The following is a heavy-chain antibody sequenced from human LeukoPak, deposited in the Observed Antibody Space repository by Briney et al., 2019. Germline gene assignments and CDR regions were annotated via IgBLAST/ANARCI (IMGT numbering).Heavy chain of an antibody. J-gene: IGHJ5*02. CDR3: TKDVSGT. CDR1: GFTFSSYA. CDR2: IKSKTDGGTT. D-gene: IGHD3-10*01. Sequence: GGSLRLSCAASGFTFSSYAMHWVRQAPGKGLEGVGRIKSKTDGGTTDYAAPVKGRFTISRDDSKNTLDLQMNSLKTENTALYYCTKDVSGTWGQGTLVIVSS. V-gene: IGHV3-15*01.